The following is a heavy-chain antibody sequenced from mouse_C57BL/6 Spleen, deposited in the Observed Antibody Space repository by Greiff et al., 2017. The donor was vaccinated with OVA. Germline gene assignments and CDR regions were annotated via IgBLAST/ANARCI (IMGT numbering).Heavy chain of an antibody. D-gene: IGHD2-2*01. CDR2: IYPRSGNT. CDR3: AYGYQGYYAMDY. V-gene: IGHV1-81*01. CDR1: GYTFTSYG. J-gene: IGHJ4*01. Sequence: QVQLQQSGAELARPGASVKLSCKASGYTFTSYGISWVKQRTGLGLEWIGEIYPRSGNTYYNEKFKGKATLTADKSSSTAYMELRSLTSEDSAVYFCAYGYQGYYAMDYWGQGTSVTVSS.